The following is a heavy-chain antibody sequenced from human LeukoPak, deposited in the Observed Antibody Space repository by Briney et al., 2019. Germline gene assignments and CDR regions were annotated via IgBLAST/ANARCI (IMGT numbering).Heavy chain of an antibody. CDR2: IYYSGST. Sequence: PSQTLSLTCTVSGGSISSGGYYWSWIRQHPGKGLEWIGYIYYSGSTYYNPSLKSRVTISVDTSKNQFSLKLSSVTAADTAVYYCARLNSRPRYGMDVWGQGTTVTVSS. D-gene: IGHD6-6*01. CDR1: GGSISSGGYY. CDR3: ARLNSRPRYGMDV. V-gene: IGHV4-31*03. J-gene: IGHJ6*02.